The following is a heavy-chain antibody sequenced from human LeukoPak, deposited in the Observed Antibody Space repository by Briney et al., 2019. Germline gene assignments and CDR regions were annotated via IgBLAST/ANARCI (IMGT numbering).Heavy chain of an antibody. Sequence: ASVKVSCKASGYTFTVYYMHWVRQAPGQGLEWMGWINPNSGGTNYAQKFQGWVTMTRDTSISTAYMELSRPRSDDTAVYYCARDSPYSSGWPDLDYWGQGTLVTVSS. CDR2: INPNSGGT. CDR3: ARDSPYSSGWPDLDY. V-gene: IGHV1-2*04. J-gene: IGHJ4*02. D-gene: IGHD6-19*01. CDR1: GYTFTVYY.